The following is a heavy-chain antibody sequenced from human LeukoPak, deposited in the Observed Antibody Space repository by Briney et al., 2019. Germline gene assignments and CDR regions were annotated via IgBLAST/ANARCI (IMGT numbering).Heavy chain of an antibody. D-gene: IGHD3-10*01. Sequence: KTSQTLSLTCTVSGGSISSGGYYWSWIRQHPGKGLEWIGYIYYSGSTYYNPSLKSRVTISVDTSKNQFSLKLSSVTAADTAVYYCARDGARITMVGYGMDVWGQGTTVTVSS. CDR2: IYYSGST. CDR1: GGSISSGGYY. V-gene: IGHV4-31*03. CDR3: ARDGARITMVGYGMDV. J-gene: IGHJ6*02.